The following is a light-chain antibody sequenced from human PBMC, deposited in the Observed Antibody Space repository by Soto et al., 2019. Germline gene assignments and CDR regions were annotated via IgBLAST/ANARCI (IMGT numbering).Light chain of an antibody. V-gene: IGKV3-20*01. CDR3: QQYGSSPLT. CDR1: QSVSSSY. CDR2: GAS. J-gene: IGKJ4*01. Sequence: PGERATLSCRASQSVSSSYLAWYQQKPGQAPRLLIYGASSRATGTPDRFSGSGSGTDFTLTISRLEPEDFAVYYCQQYGSSPLTFGGGTKVEIK.